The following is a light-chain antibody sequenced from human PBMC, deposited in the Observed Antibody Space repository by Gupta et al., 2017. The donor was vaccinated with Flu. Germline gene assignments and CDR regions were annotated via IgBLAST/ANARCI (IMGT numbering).Light chain of an antibody. CDR2: ETH. CDR3: GTVEPSARGV. J-gene: IGLJ3*02. V-gene: IGLV1-51*01. CDR1: LSQNGHNF. Sequence: HKVTTTGTGSLSQNGHNFVCQHQLRPVTAPTLLVYETHKRPSVIPGRLSGSKADTASTLAIPGRQPEDEADYYCGTVEPSARGVFGGGTKLTVL.